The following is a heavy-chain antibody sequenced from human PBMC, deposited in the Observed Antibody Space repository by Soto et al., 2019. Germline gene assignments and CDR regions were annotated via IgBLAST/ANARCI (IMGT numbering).Heavy chain of an antibody. J-gene: IGHJ5*02. CDR2: ISSDESNK. V-gene: IGHV3-30*01. D-gene: IGHD2-21*02. CDR3: AKDPHVPSVTGQIYNLFDP. CDR1: GFTFSSYA. Sequence: QVQLVESGGGVVQPGTSLRLSCTASGFTFSSYAMHWVRQAPGKGLEWVAVISSDESNKFYADSVKGRFTISRDISKNTVYLQMNSLRIEDTAVYYCAKDPHVPSVTGQIYNLFDPWCQGTLVTVSS.